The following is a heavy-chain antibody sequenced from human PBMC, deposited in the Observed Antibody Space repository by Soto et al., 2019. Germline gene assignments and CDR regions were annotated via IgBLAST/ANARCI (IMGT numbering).Heavy chain of an antibody. CDR1: GFSLSTSGVG. V-gene: IGHV2-5*02. J-gene: IGHJ3*02. CDR2: IYWDDDK. CDR3: FLFWYSIIYPFLTYAAFEI. D-gene: IGHD6-13*01. Sequence: QITLKESGPTLVKPTQTLTLTCTFSGFSLSTSGVGVGWIRQPPGKALEWLALIYWDDDKRYSPSLKSRLTITKDSSKDQVVLTIPKMYPADTAKFLCFLFWYSIIYPFLTYAAFEIWGQGTMVTVSS.